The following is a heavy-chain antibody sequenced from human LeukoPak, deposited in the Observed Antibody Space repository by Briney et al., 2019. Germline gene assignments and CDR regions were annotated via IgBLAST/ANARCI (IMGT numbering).Heavy chain of an antibody. D-gene: IGHD2-2*02. CDR1: GYSISSGYY. V-gene: IGHV4-38-2*02. Sequence: SETLSLTCTVSGYSISSGYYWGWIRQPPGKGLEWIGSIYHSGSTYYNPSLKSRVTISVDTSKNQFSLKLSSVTAADTAVYYCARDCSSTSCYTFGFDYWGQGTLVTVSS. J-gene: IGHJ4*02. CDR3: ARDCSSTSCYTFGFDY. CDR2: IYHSGST.